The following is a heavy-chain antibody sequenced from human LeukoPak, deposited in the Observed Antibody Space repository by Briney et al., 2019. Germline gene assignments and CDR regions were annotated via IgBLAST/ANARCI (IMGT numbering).Heavy chain of an antibody. D-gene: IGHD2-2*01. Sequence: ASVKVSCKASGYTFTGYYMHWVRQAPGQRPEWMGWINADNGNTKYSPQFQGRVTISRDTSASTAYMELSSLRSDDRAIYYCARGRGTSGSNRDFYYYYYMDVWGTGTTVIVSS. V-gene: IGHV1-3*01. J-gene: IGHJ6*03. CDR1: GYTFTGYY. CDR2: INADNGNT. CDR3: ARGRGTSGSNRDFYYYYYMDV.